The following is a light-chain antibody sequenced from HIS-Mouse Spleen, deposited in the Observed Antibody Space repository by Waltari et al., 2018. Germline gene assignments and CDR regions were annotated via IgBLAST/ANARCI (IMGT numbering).Light chain of an antibody. V-gene: IGLV2-11*01. J-gene: IGLJ1*01. CDR2: DVS. Sequence: QSALTQPRSVSGSPGQSVTIPCTGTSSDVGGSHYVSWYQQHPGKAPKLMIYDVSKRPSGVPDRFSGSKSGNTASLTISGLQAEDEADYYCCSYAGSYTYVFGTGTKVTVL. CDR1: SSDVGGSHY. CDR3: CSYAGSYTYV.